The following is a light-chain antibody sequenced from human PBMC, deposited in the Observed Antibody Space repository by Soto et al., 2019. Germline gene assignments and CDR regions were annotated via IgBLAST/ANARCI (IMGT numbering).Light chain of an antibody. CDR2: DAT. V-gene: IGKV3-11*01. CDR3: QQRSSWPRT. J-gene: IGKJ1*01. CDR1: QSISSD. Sequence: EIVLTQSPATLSLSPGERATLSCRASQSISSDLAWYQQKPGQAPRLFINDATNRVTGIAASCRSGGSGADFTLTISTHEPEDFAVYYWQQRSSWPRTFGQGTKVEIK.